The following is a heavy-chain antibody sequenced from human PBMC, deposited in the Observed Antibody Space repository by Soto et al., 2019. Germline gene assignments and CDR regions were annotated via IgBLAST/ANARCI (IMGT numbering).Heavy chain of an antibody. J-gene: IGHJ5*02. Sequence: SETLSLTCTVSGSSISSNSYSWGWIRQPPGKGLEWIGSIYYSGSTYYNPSLKSRVTISVNTSKNQFSLKLSSVTAADTAVYYCARHENWFYTCGQGTLVTVSS. V-gene: IGHV4-39*01. CDR1: GSSISSNSYS. CDR2: IYYSGST. CDR3: ARHENWFYT.